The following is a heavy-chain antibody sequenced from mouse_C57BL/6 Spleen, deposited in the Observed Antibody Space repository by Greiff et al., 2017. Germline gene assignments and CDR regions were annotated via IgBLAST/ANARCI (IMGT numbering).Heavy chain of an antibody. CDR1: GYTFTSYW. CDR3: AKSAYYAYFDY. D-gene: IGHD1-1*01. V-gene: IGHV1-52*01. J-gene: IGHJ2*01. Sequence: VQLQQPGAELVRPGSSVKLSCKASGYTFTSYWMHWVQQRPIQGLEWIGNIDPSDSETHYNQKFKDKATLTVDKSSSTAYMQLISLTTEDSADYDSAKSAYYAYFDYWGQGTTLTVSS. CDR2: IDPSDSET.